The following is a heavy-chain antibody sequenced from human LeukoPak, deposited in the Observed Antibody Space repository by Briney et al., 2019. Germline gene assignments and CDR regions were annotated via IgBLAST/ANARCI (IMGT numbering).Heavy chain of an antibody. CDR3: ARGGLYDYVWGSYRDRSLDY. Sequence: ASVKVSCKASGYTFTGYYMHWVRQAPGQGLEWMGWINPNSGGSNYAQKFQGRVTMTRDTSISTAYMELSRLRSDDTAVYYCARGGLYDYVWGSYRDRSLDYWGQGTLVTVSS. CDR2: INPNSGGS. V-gene: IGHV1-2*02. J-gene: IGHJ4*02. CDR1: GYTFTGYY. D-gene: IGHD3-16*02.